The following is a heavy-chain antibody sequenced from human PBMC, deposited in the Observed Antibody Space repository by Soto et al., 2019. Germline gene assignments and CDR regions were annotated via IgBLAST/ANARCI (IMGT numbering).Heavy chain of an antibody. V-gene: IGHV1-69*13. J-gene: IGHJ6*02. CDR2: IIPIFGTA. Sequence: SVKVSCKASGGTFSSYAISWVRQAPGQGLEWMGGIIPIFGTANYAQKFQGRVTITADESTSTAYMELSSLRSEDTAVYYCARSDSYYDFWSGYYSDVWGQGTTVTVSS. CDR1: GGTFSSYA. CDR3: ARSDSYYDFWSGYYSDV. D-gene: IGHD3-3*01.